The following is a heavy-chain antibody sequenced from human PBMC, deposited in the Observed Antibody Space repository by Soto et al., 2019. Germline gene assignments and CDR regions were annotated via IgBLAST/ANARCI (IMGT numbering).Heavy chain of an antibody. D-gene: IGHD3-9*01. CDR3: ARLNRYYDILTGYYNIPYFDY. V-gene: IGHV4-39*01. CDR2: IYYSGST. CDR1: GGSISSSSYY. J-gene: IGHJ4*02. Sequence: PSETLSLTCTVSGGSISSSSYYWGWIRQPPGKGLEWIGSIYYSGSTYYNPSLKSRVTISVDTSKNQFSLKLSSVTAADTAVYYCARLNRYYDILTGYYNIPYFDYWGQGTLVTVSS.